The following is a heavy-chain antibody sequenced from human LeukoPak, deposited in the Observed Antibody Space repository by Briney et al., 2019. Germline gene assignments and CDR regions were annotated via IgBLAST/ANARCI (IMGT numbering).Heavy chain of an antibody. J-gene: IGHJ5*02. CDR1: GFTFSYYE. D-gene: IGHD3-10*01. V-gene: IGHV3-21*01. CDR2: ISSSSSYI. CDR3: ARDHYGSGSYYNGFDP. Sequence: GGFLRLSCAVSGFTFSYYEMNWVRQAPGKGLEWVSSISSSSSYIYYADSVKGRFTISRDNAKNSLYLQMNSLRAEDTAVYYCARDHYGSGSYYNGFDPWGQGTLVTVSS.